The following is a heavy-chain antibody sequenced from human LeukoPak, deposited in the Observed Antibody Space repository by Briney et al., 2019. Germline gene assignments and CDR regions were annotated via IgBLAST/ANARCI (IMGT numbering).Heavy chain of an antibody. D-gene: IGHD5-12*01. CDR2: ISSSSSTI. CDR3: TTAYIVATPTPPHFDY. CDR1: GFTFSSYS. V-gene: IGHV3-48*04. J-gene: IGHJ4*02. Sequence: GGSLRLSCAASGFTFSSYSMNWVRQAPGKGLEWVSYISSSSSTIYYADSVKGRFTISRDNAKNSLYLQMNSLKTEDTAVYYCTTAYIVATPTPPHFDYWGQGTLVTVSS.